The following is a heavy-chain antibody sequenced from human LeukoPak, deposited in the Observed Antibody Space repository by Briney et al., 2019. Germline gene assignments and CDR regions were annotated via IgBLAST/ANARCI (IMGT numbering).Heavy chain of an antibody. Sequence: SETLSLTCTVSGGSISSGSYYWSWIRQPAGKGLEWIGRIYTSGSTNYNPSLKSRVTISADTSKNQFSLKLSSVTAADTAVYYCARAGGVRRSFDYWGQGTLVTVSS. CDR3: ARAGGVRRSFDY. CDR1: GGSISSGSYY. D-gene: IGHD3-3*01. CDR2: IYTSGST. J-gene: IGHJ4*02. V-gene: IGHV4-61*02.